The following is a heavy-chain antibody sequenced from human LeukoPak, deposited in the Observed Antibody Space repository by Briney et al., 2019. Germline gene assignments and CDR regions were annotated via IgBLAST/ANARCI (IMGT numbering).Heavy chain of an antibody. CDR1: GYSFTSYW. Sequence: GESLKISCKGSGYSFTSYWIGWVRQMPGKGLEWMGIIYPGDSDTRYSPSFQGQVTISADKSISTAYLQWSSLKASDTAMYHCARINGYYYGSGSLYYFDYWGQGTLVTVSS. J-gene: IGHJ4*02. V-gene: IGHV5-51*01. CDR2: IYPGDSDT. CDR3: ARINGYYYGSGSLYYFDY. D-gene: IGHD3-10*01.